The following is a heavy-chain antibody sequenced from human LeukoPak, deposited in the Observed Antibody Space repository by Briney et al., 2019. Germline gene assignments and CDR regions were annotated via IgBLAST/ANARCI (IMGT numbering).Heavy chain of an antibody. D-gene: IGHD2-21*02. J-gene: IGHJ4*02. CDR1: GFTFSSYE. Sequence: GGSPRLSCAASGFTFSSYEMNWVRQAPGKGLEWVSYISGSGSTIYYADSVKGRFTISRDNSKNTLYLQMNTLIADDTAVYYCAKGVKQIVVVTAQRYLDYWGQGTLVTVSS. CDR2: ISGSGSTI. V-gene: IGHV3-48*03. CDR3: AKGVKQIVVVTAQRYLDY.